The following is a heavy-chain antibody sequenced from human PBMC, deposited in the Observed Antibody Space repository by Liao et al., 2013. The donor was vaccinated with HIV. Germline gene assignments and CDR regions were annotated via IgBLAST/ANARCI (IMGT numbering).Heavy chain of an antibody. CDR3: ARGLSGGSRPFDY. CDR1: GGSISSGSYY. Sequence: QVQLQESGPGLVKPSETLSLTCTVSGGSISSGSYYWSWIRQPAGKGLEWIGRIYTSGSTNYNPSLKSRVTISVDTSKNQFSLKLSSVTAADTAVYYCARGLSGGSRPFDYWGQGTLVTVSS. V-gene: IGHV4-61*02. J-gene: IGHJ4*02. CDR2: IYTSGST. D-gene: IGHD2-15*01.